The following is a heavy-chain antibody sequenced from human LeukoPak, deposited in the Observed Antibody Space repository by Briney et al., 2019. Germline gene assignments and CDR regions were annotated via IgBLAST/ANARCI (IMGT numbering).Heavy chain of an antibody. CDR2: INRDGSKK. CDR3: ARAVAAADSY. Sequence: PGGSLRLSCTASGFTISTCWMSWVRQAPGKGLEWVANINRDGSKKYYVDSVKGRFTISRDNVKNSVYLQMNSLRAEDTAVYSCARAVAAADSYWGRGTLVTVSS. J-gene: IGHJ4*02. CDR1: GFTISTCW. D-gene: IGHD6-13*01. V-gene: IGHV3-7*04.